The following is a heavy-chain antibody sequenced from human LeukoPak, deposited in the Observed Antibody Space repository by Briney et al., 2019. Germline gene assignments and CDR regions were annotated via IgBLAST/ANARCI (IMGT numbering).Heavy chain of an antibody. V-gene: IGHV4-59*08. CDR1: GASISFYY. Sequence: SETLSLTCTVSGASISFYYWSWIRHPPGKGLEWIGYIYHSGSTKYNPSLKSRVTISVDTSKNQFSLKLTAVTAADTAVYYCARNSAVATSRSWFDPWGQGTLVTVSS. D-gene: IGHD6-19*01. CDR3: ARNSAVATSRSWFDP. CDR2: IYHSGST. J-gene: IGHJ5*02.